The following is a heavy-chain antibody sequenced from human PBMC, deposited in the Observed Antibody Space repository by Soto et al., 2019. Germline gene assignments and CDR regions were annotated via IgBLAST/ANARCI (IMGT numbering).Heavy chain of an antibody. CDR2: ISGSGGST. Sequence: GGSLRLSCAASGFTFSSYAMSWVRQAPGKGLEWVSAISGSGGSTYYADSVKGRFTISRDNSKNTLYLQMNSLRAEDTAVYYCARLRFLEWLLTFFDYWGQGTLVTVSS. V-gene: IGHV3-23*01. D-gene: IGHD3-3*01. CDR3: ARLRFLEWLLTFFDY. J-gene: IGHJ4*02. CDR1: GFTFSSYA.